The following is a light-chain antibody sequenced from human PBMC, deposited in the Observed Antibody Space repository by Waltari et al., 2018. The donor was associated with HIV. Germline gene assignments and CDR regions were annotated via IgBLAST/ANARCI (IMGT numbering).Light chain of an antibody. CDR3: CSFAGSYIV. CDR1: SSDVGAYNR. CDR2: DVR. Sequence: QSALTQPRSVSGSPGQSVTISCTGTSSDVGAYNRVSWYQQHPGKAPKVVIYDVRERPAGVLDRFSGSKSANTASLTISGLQADDEADYHCCSFAGSYIVFGTGTKVTVL. J-gene: IGLJ1*01. V-gene: IGLV2-11*01.